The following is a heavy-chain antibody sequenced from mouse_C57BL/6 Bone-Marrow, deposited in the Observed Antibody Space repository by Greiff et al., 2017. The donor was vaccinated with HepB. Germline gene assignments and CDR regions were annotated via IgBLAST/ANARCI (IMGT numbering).Heavy chain of an antibody. CDR3: ARDRVITTVVATLDWYFDV. D-gene: IGHD1-1*01. V-gene: IGHV5-4*01. CDR1: GFTFSSYA. Sequence: EVKLMESGGGLVKPGGSLKLSCAASGFTFSSYAMSWVRQTPEKRLEWVATISDGGSYTYYPDNVKGRFTISRDNAKNNLYLQMSHLKSEDTAMYYCARDRVITTVVATLDWYFDVWGTGTTVTVSS. J-gene: IGHJ1*03. CDR2: ISDGGSYT.